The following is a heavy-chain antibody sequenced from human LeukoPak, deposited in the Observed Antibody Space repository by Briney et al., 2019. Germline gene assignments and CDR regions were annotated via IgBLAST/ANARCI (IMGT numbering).Heavy chain of an antibody. D-gene: IGHD2/OR15-2a*01. Sequence: PGGSLRLSCAASGFTFSSYGMHWVRQAPGKGLEWVAFIRYDGSNKYYADSVEGRFTISRDNAKNSLYLQMNSLRAEDTAVYYCARDCNRTYCYDYWGQGTLVTVSS. CDR3: ARDCNRTYCYDY. CDR1: GFTFSSYG. J-gene: IGHJ4*02. V-gene: IGHV3-30*02. CDR2: IRYDGSNK.